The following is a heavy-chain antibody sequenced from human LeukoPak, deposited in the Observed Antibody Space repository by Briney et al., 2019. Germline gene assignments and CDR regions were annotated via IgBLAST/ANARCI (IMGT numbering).Heavy chain of an antibody. V-gene: IGHV4-59*08. J-gene: IGHJ3*02. CDR1: GGSISSYF. Sequence: SETLSLTCTVSGGSISSYFWTWIRQPPGKGLEWIGYIYYSGSTNYNPSLKSRVTISVDTSKNQFSLELSSVTAADTAVYYCARRTGTMVWDDAFDIWGQGTMVTVSS. CDR2: IYYSGST. D-gene: IGHD3-10*01. CDR3: ARRTGTMVWDDAFDI.